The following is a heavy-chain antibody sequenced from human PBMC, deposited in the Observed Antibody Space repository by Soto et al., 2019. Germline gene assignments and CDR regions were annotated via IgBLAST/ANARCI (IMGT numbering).Heavy chain of an antibody. J-gene: IGHJ4*02. CDR1: GFTFSDYW. CDR3: TRDLPEQPHVF. Sequence: EVQLVESGGGLVQPGGSLRLSCAASGFTFSDYWMHWVRQAPGKGLVWVSLINSDGSSTTYADSVKGRFTISRDNAKNTLFLQMNSVRAEDTAVYYCTRDLPEQPHVFWGQGTLVTVSS. V-gene: IGHV3-74*03. CDR2: INSDGSST. D-gene: IGHD6-13*01.